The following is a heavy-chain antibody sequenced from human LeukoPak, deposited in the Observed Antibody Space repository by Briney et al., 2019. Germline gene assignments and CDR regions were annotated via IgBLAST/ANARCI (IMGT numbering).Heavy chain of an antibody. Sequence: GGSLRLSCAASGFTFDDYAMHWVRQAPGKGLEWVSCISWNSGSIGYADSVKGRFTISRDNAKNSLYLQMSSLRAEDTALYYCAKSHYGDYARWYFDYWGQGTLVTVSS. D-gene: IGHD4-17*01. V-gene: IGHV3-9*01. CDR3: AKSHYGDYARWYFDY. CDR1: GFTFDDYA. J-gene: IGHJ4*02. CDR2: ISWNSGSI.